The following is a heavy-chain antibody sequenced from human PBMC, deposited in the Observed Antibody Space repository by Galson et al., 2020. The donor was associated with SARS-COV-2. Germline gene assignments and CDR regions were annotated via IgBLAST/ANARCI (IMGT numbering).Heavy chain of an antibody. CDR3: ARENGSGSEYYYYYGMDV. CDR1: GFTFSTYN. J-gene: IGHJ6*02. Sequence: AGSLRLSCAASGFTFSTYNMNWVRQAPGKGLEWVSSITSSSSYITYAASVKGRFTSSRDNAKNSLYLQMNSLRAEDTAVYYCARENGSGSEYYYYYGMDVWGQGTTVTVSS. V-gene: IGHV3-21*01. D-gene: IGHD3-10*01. CDR2: ITSSSSYI.